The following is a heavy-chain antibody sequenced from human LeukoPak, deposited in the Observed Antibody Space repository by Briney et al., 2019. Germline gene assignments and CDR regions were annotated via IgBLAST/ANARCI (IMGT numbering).Heavy chain of an antibody. D-gene: IGHD1-26*01. Sequence: SETLSLTCTVSGGSISSYYWSWIRQPPVKGLEWIGYFYTSGSTNYNPSLKSRVTISVDTSKNQFSLKLSSVTAADTAVYYCAISVMGARDAFDIWGQGTMVTVSS. CDR2: FYTSGST. CDR3: AISVMGARDAFDI. J-gene: IGHJ3*02. V-gene: IGHV4-4*09. CDR1: GGSISSYY.